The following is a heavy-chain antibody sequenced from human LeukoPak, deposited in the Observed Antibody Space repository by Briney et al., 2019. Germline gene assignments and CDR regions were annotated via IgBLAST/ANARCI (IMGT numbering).Heavy chain of an antibody. D-gene: IGHD7-27*01. CDR3: ARDRTGDGDFDY. V-gene: IGHV3-30*04. Sequence: PGGSLRLSCAASGFTFSSYAMHWVRQAPGKGLEWVAVISYDGSNKYYADSEKGRFTISRDNSKNTLYLQMNSLRAEDTAVYYCARDRTGDGDFDYWGQGTLVTVSS. CDR1: GFTFSSYA. J-gene: IGHJ4*02. CDR2: ISYDGSNK.